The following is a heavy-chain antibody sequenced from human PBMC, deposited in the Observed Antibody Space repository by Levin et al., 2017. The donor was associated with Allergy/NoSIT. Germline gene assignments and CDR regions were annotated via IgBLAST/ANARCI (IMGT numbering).Heavy chain of an antibody. CDR3: ARYSDSSSWYLDH. V-gene: IGHV4-59*01. CDR2: FYYGGNT. D-gene: IGHD6-13*01. Sequence: SQTLSLTCTVSGGSISSSYWSWIRQPPGKGLEWIGCFYYGGNTNYNPSLKSRVAMSVDTSKNQFSLKLSSVTAADTAVYYCARYSDSSSWYLDHWGQGTLVTVSS. J-gene: IGHJ4*02. CDR1: GGSISSSY.